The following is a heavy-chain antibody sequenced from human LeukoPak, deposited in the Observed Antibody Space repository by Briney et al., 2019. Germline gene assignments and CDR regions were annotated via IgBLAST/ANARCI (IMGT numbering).Heavy chain of an antibody. CDR3: ARALNPLTGTYYFDY. CDR1: GGSISSYY. J-gene: IGHJ4*02. V-gene: IGHV4-59*12. D-gene: IGHD4/OR15-4a*01. Sequence: SETLSLTCTVSGGSISSYYWSWIRQPPGKGLEWIGYIYISGSTNYSPSLKSRVTMSVDTSKNQFSLNLISVTAADTAVYYCARALNPLTGTYYFDYRGQGTLVTVSS. CDR2: IYISGST.